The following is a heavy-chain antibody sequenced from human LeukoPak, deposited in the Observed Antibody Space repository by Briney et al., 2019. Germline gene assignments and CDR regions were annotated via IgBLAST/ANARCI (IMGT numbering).Heavy chain of an antibody. CDR3: ATDLRRITIFWGY. D-gene: IGHD3-9*01. V-gene: IGHV1-24*01. J-gene: IGHJ4*02. Sequence: ASVKVSCKVSGYTLTKFSMHWVRQAPGKGLEWMGGFDPEDGETIYAQKFQGRVSMTEDTSTDTAYMELSSLRSEDTAVYYCATDLRRITIFWGYWGQGTLVTVSS. CDR2: FDPEDGET. CDR1: GYTLTKFS.